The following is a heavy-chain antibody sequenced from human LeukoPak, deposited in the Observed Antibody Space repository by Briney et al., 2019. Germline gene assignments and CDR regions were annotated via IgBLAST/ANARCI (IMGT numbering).Heavy chain of an antibody. V-gene: IGHV4-31*03. D-gene: IGHD6-13*01. CDR2: IYYSGST. CDR3: ARAGHSSSWSFDY. CDR1: GGSISSGGYY. Sequence: SETLSLTCTVSGGSISSGGYYWSWIRQHPGKGLEWIGYIYYSGSTYYNPSLKSRVTISVDTSKNQFSLKLSSVTAADTAVYYCARAGHSSSWSFDYWGQGTLVTVSS. J-gene: IGHJ4*02.